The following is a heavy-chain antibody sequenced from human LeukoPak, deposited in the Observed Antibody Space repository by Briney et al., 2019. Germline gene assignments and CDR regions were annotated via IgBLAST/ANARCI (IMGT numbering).Heavy chain of an antibody. V-gene: IGHV3-33*01. J-gene: IGHJ4*02. CDR3: ARESYSSSSDFDY. Sequence: PGRSLRLSCAASGFTFSSYGMHWVRQAPGKGLEWVAVIWYDGSNKYYADSVKGRLTISRDNSKNTLYLQMNSLRAEDTAVYYCARESYSSSSDFDYWGQGTLVTVSS. CDR1: GFTFSSYG. D-gene: IGHD6-6*01. CDR2: IWYDGSNK.